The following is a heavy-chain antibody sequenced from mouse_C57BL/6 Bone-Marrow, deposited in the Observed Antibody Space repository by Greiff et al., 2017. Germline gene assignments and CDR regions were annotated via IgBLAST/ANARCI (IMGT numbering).Heavy chain of an antibody. J-gene: IGHJ4*01. V-gene: IGHV5-9-1*02. CDR3: TRERYAMDD. Sequence: EVKLVASGEGLVKPGGSLKLSCAASGFTFSSYAMSWVRQTPEKRLEWVAYISSGGDYIYYADTVKGRFTISRDNARNTLHLQMSSLKSEDTAMYYCTRERYAMDDWGQGTSVTVSS. CDR2: ISSGGDYI. CDR1: GFTFSSYA.